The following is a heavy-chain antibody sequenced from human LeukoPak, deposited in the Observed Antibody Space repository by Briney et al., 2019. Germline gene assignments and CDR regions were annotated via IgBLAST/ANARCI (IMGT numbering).Heavy chain of an antibody. D-gene: IGHD1-1*01. Sequence: SETLSLTCTVSGDSINGYYWSWIRQSPGRGLEWIGYIRYTGTANYHPSLLSRVTISIDTSKSQFSLHLRSVTTADTAIYFCARGNSGPEFWGQGSLVTVSS. CDR3: ARGNSGPEF. V-gene: IGHV4-59*01. CDR2: IRYTGTA. J-gene: IGHJ4*02. CDR1: GDSINGYY.